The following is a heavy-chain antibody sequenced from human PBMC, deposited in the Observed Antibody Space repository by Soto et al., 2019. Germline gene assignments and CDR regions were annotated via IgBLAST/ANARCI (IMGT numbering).Heavy chain of an antibody. J-gene: IGHJ4*02. Sequence: SETLSLTCAVSGGSISSSNWWSWVRQPPGKGLEWIGEIYHSGSTNYNPSLKSRVTISVDKSKNPFSLKLSSVTAADTAVYYCARNSGYSYGYAFDYWGQGTLVTVSS. CDR3: ARNSGYSYGYAFDY. V-gene: IGHV4-4*02. D-gene: IGHD5-18*01. CDR2: IYHSGST. CDR1: GGSISSSNW.